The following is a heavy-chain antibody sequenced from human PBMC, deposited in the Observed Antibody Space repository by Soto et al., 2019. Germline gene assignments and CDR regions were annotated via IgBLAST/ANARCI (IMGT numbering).Heavy chain of an antibody. Sequence: GGSLRLSCAASGFTFSNYAMTWVRQGPGEGLEWVSTISGSGDSTFYADSVRDRFTISRDNSKNTLYLQMNSLRAEDTAVYYCARSEYYDFWSGYYKTPYYYYYMDVWGKGTTVTVSS. V-gene: IGHV3-23*01. CDR3: ARSEYYDFWSGYYKTPYYYYYMDV. CDR1: GFTFSNYA. D-gene: IGHD3-3*01. CDR2: ISGSGDST. J-gene: IGHJ6*03.